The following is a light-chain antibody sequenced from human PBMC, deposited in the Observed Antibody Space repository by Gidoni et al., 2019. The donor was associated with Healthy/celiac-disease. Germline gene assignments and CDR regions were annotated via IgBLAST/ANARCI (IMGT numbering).Light chain of an antibody. V-gene: IGKV1-5*03. CDR3: KQYNSPMYT. CDR2: KAS. CDR1: QSISSW. J-gene: IGKJ2*01. Sequence: DIQMTQSPSTLSASVGDRVTITCRASQSISSWLAWYQQKPGKAPKLLIYKASSLESGVPSRFSGSGSGTEFTLTISSLQPDDFATYYCKQYNSPMYTFGQGTKLEIK.